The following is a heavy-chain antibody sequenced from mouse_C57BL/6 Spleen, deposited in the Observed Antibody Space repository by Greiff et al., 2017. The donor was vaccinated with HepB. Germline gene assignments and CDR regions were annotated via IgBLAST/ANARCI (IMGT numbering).Heavy chain of an antibody. J-gene: IGHJ3*01. D-gene: IGHD2-14*01. CDR2: IYPRSGNT. V-gene: IGHV1-81*01. CDR1: GYTFTSYG. Sequence: QVHVKQSGAELARPGASVKLSCKASGYTFTSYGISWVKQRTGQGLEWIGEIYPRSGNTYYNEKFKGKATLTADKSSSTAYMELRSLTSEDSAVYFCARGVRRAWFAYWGQGTLVTVSA. CDR3: ARGVRRAWFAY.